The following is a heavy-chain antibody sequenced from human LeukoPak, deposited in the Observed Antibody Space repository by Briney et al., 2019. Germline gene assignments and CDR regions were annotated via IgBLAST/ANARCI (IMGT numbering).Heavy chain of an antibody. Sequence: SGGSLRLSCEVPGLTFSIYGMHWVRQAPGKGLEWVAVISYDGSNKYYADSVKGRFTISRDNSKNTLYLQVNSLRAEDTAVYYCALAAGYYYDSSGYYSPRYWGQGTLVTVSS. CDR2: ISYDGSNK. V-gene: IGHV3-30*03. CDR1: GLTFSIYG. CDR3: ALAAGYYYDSSGYYSPRY. J-gene: IGHJ4*02. D-gene: IGHD3-22*01.